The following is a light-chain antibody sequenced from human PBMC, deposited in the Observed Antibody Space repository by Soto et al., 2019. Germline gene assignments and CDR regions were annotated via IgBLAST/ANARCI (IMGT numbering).Light chain of an antibody. V-gene: IGKV1-6*01. Sequence: AIQMTQSPSSLSASVGDRVTITCRASQGIRNDLGWYQQKPGKAPKVLIHAASSLQSGIPSRFSGSRSRTDFTLTISSLQPEDYGTYYCLQDYNYPLTFGGGTKVEIK. J-gene: IGKJ4*02. CDR1: QGIRND. CDR2: AAS. CDR3: LQDYNYPLT.